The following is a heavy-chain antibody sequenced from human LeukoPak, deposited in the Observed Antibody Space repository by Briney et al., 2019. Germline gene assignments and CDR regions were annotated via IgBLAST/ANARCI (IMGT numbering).Heavy chain of an antibody. J-gene: IGHJ4*02. CDR3: AAYRSGWQTFDY. V-gene: IGHV3-23*01. D-gene: IGHD6-19*01. CDR1: GFTSTSYA. Sequence: PGGSLRLSCVASGFTSTSYAMSWVRQAPGKGLEWVSAITGSGGSTYYADSVKGWFTISRDNSKNTLYLQMNSLRAEDTAVYYCAAYRSGWQTFDYWGQGTLVTVSS. CDR2: ITGSGGST.